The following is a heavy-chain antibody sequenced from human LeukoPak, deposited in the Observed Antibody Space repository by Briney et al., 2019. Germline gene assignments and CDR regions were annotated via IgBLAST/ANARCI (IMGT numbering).Heavy chain of an antibody. D-gene: IGHD3-16*02. J-gene: IGHJ4*02. V-gene: IGHV3-23*01. Sequence: GGSLRLSCAASGFTFSDYYMSWVRQAPGQGPEWVSGISGHSDSTYHADSVKGRFTISRDNSKNTLYLQMNSLRAEDTAVYYCAGYVWGTYRYTNYWGQGTLVTVSS. CDR3: AGYVWGTYRYTNY. CDR2: ISGHSDST. CDR1: GFTFSDYY.